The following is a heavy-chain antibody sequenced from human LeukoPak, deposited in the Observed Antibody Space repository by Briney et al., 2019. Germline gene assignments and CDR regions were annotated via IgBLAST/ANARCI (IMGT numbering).Heavy chain of an antibody. CDR1: GFIFSSHW. V-gene: IGHV3-7*01. J-gene: IGHJ4*02. CDR2: INLDGNDK. CDR3: VRSGSYFSK. Sequence: GGSLRLSCAASGFIFSSHWMSWVRQAPGKGLEWVANINLDGNDKNYVDTVRGRFTISRDNAKNSLYLQMNSLRAEDTAMYYCVRSGSYFSKWGQGTLVTVSS. D-gene: IGHD1-26*01.